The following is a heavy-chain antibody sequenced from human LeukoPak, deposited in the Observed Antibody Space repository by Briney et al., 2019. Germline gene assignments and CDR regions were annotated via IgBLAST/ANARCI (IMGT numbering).Heavy chain of an antibody. CDR2: TSNDGINK. Sequence: GGSLRLSCAASGFTFSSYAMHWVRQAPGKGLEWVAVTSNDGINKYYSDSVKGRLTMSRDNSKNTLYLQMDSLRAEDTAVYYCARDKVSTKGYSSGWLFDYWGQGTLVTVSS. V-gene: IGHV3-30*04. CDR1: GFTFSSYA. CDR3: ARDKVSTKGYSSGWLFDY. J-gene: IGHJ4*02. D-gene: IGHD6-19*01.